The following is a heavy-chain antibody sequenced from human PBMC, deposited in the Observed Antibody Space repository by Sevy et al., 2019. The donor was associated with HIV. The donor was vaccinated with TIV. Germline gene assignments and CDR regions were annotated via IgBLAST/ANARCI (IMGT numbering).Heavy chain of an antibody. CDR3: ARTLAGPRLHYYYGMDV. CDR2: ISSSGSTI. J-gene: IGHJ6*02. D-gene: IGHD6-19*01. V-gene: IGHV3-11*01. CDR1: GFTFSDYY. Sequence: GGSLRLSCAASGFTFSDYYMSWIRQAPGKGLEWVSYISSSGSTIYYADSVKGRFTNSRDNGKNSLYLEMNSLEAEDTAVYYCARTLAGPRLHYYYGMDVWGQGTTVTVSS.